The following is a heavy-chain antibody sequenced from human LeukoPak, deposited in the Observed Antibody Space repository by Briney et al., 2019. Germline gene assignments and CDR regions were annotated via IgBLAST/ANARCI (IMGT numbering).Heavy chain of an antibody. J-gene: IGHJ5*02. D-gene: IGHD3-22*01. CDR1: GGSISSGDYY. V-gene: IGHV4-61*08. CDR3: ARVPPQYYYDSSGYYYPSEGFDP. Sequence: SETLSLTCTVSGGSISSGDYYWSWIRQPPGKGLEWIGYIYYSGSTNYNPSLKSRVTISVDTSKNQFSLKLSSVTAADTAVYYCARVPPQYYYDSSGYYYPSEGFDPWGQGTLVTVSS. CDR2: IYYSGST.